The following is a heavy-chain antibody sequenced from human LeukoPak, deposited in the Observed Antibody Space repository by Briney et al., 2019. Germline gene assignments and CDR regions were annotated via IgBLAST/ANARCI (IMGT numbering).Heavy chain of an antibody. D-gene: IGHD3-22*01. CDR2: ITRSNSYI. J-gene: IGHJ2*01. V-gene: IGHV3-21*01. Sequence: PGGSLRLSCAASGFTFSNYNMNWVRQAPGKGLEWVSTITRSNSYIYYADSVRGRFTISRDNAKNSLYLQMSSLRAEGTAVYYCARDDTTMILNLWGRGTLVTVSS. CDR3: ARDDTTMILNL. CDR1: GFTFSNYN.